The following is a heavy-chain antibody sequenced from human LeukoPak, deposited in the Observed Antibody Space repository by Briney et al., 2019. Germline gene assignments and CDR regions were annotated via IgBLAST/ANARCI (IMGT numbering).Heavy chain of an antibody. J-gene: IGHJ3*02. CDR3: ARDGGALDAFDI. Sequence: GRSLRLSCAASGFTFSSYAMHWVRQAPGKGLEWVAVISYDGSNKYYADSVKGRFTISRDNAKNTLYLQMNSLRAEDTAVHYCARDGGALDAFDIWGQGTMVTVSS. CDR1: GFTFSSYA. CDR2: ISYDGSNK. V-gene: IGHV3-30-3*01. D-gene: IGHD1-26*01.